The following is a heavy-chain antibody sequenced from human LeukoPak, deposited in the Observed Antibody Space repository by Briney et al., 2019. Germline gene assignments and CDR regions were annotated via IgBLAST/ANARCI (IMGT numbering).Heavy chain of an antibody. V-gene: IGHV4-61*02. D-gene: IGHD6-13*01. CDR3: ARDKLTLAAVDAFDI. J-gene: IGHJ3*02. CDR1: GGSISSGSYY. Sequence: MASETLSLTYTVSGGSISSGSYYWSWIRQPGGKGLEWIGRIYTSGSTNYNPSLKSRVTISVDTSKNQFSLKLSSVTAADTAVYYCARDKLTLAAVDAFDIWGQGTMVTVSS. CDR2: IYTSGST.